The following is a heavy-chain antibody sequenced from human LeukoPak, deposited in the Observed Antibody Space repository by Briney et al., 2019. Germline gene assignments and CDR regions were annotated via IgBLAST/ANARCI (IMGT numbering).Heavy chain of an antibody. D-gene: IGHD2-21*01. CDR3: ARGGAYASGTFDY. J-gene: IGHJ4*02. CDR1: GGSISSDGYY. Sequence: SQTLSLTCTVSGGSISSDGYYWSWIRQPPGKGLEGIGYIYGSGGTYYNPSLRSRVTISVDTSKNQFSLKLSTVTAEDTAVYYCARGGAYASGTFDYWGQGTLVTVSS. CDR2: IYGSGGT. V-gene: IGHV4-31*03.